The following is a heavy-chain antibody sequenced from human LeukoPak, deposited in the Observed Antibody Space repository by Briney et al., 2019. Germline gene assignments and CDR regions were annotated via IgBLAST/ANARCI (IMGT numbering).Heavy chain of an antibody. Sequence: QPGRSLRLSCAASGFTFSSYGMHWVRQAPGKGLEWVAVIWYDGSNKYYADSVKGRFTISRNNSKNTLYLQMNSLRAEDTAVYYCARDAAGFDYWGQGTLVTVSS. V-gene: IGHV3-33*01. CDR2: IWYDGSNK. D-gene: IGHD6-13*01. J-gene: IGHJ4*02. CDR1: GFTFSSYG. CDR3: ARDAAGFDY.